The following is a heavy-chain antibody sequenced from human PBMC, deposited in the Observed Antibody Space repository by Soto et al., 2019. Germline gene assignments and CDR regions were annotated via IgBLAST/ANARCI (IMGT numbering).Heavy chain of an antibody. CDR2: IDWDDDK. Sequence: SGPTLVNPTQTLTLTCTFSGFSLSTSGMCVSWIRQPPGKALEWLALIDWDDDKYYSTSLKTRLTISKDTSKNQVVLTMTNMDPVDTATYYCAGNDYSIVGATKGAGYYGMDVWGQGTTVTVSS. D-gene: IGHD1-26*01. CDR3: AGNDYSIVGATKGAGYYGMDV. CDR1: GFSLSTSGMC. V-gene: IGHV2-70*01. J-gene: IGHJ6*02.